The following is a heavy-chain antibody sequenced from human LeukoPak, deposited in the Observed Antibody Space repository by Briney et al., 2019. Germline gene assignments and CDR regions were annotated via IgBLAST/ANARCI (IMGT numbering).Heavy chain of an antibody. CDR3: ARRPLPRGYSSSHKY. D-gene: IGHD6-13*01. CDR1: GFTFSSYS. Sequence: GRSLRLSCAASGFTFSSYSMNWVRQAPGKGLEWVSYISTSISTMLYADSVTGRFTIARDNAKNSLYLQMNSQRAKDTAMYLCARRPLPRGYSSSHKYWGQGALVTVSS. V-gene: IGHV3-48*01. J-gene: IGHJ4*02. CDR2: ISTSISTM.